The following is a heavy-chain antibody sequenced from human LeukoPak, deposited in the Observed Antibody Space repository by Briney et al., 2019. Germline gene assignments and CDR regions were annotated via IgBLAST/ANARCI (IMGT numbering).Heavy chain of an antibody. CDR2: ISSSSSTI. Sequence: GGSLRLSCAASGFTFSSYSMTWVRQAPGKGLEWVSYISSSSSTIHYADSVKGRFTISRDNAKNSLYLQMNSLRAEDTAAYYCVVRGAFDIWGQGTMVTVSS. J-gene: IGHJ3*02. CDR1: GFTFSSYS. D-gene: IGHD2/OR15-2a*01. V-gene: IGHV3-48*01. CDR3: VVRGAFDI.